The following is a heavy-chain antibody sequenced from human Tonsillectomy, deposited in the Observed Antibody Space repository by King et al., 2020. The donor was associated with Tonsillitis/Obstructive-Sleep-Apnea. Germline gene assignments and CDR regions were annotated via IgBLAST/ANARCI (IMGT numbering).Heavy chain of an antibody. D-gene: IGHD3-3*01. J-gene: IGHJ4*02. Sequence: VQLVESGGGLVKPGGSLRLSCAASGFTFSNAWMSWVRQAPGKGLEWVARIKSKTDGGTTDYAAPVKGRFTISRDDSKNTLYLQMNSLKTEDTAVYYCTTAGDFWSGYAHWGQGTLVTVSS. CDR1: GFTFSNAW. V-gene: IGHV3-15*01. CDR3: TTAGDFWSGYAH. CDR2: IKSKTDGGTT.